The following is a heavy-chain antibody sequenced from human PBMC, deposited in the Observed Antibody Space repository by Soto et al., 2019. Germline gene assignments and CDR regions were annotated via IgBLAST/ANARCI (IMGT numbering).Heavy chain of an antibody. Sequence: GGSLRLSCAASGFTFRSYNMNWVRQAPGKGLEWVSYISSSSSYIYYADSVKGRFTISRDNSKNSLYLQMDSLRAEDTAVYYCARDDILCSGGSCYGVPMDVWDKGTTVTVSS. CDR2: ISSSSSYI. CDR3: ARDDILCSGGSCYGVPMDV. J-gene: IGHJ6*03. CDR1: GFTFRSYN. V-gene: IGHV3-21*01. D-gene: IGHD2-15*01.